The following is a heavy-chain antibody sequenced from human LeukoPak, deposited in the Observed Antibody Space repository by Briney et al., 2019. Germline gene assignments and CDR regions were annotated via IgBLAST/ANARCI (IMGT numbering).Heavy chain of an antibody. Sequence: PGGSLRLSCAASGFTFSVNTMHWVRQAPGKGLEWVAVISYDGSNKYYADSVKGRFTISRDNSKNTLYLQMDSLRAEDTAVYYCARDHYGEAFDYWGQGTLVTVSS. D-gene: IGHD4-17*01. CDR2: ISYDGSNK. CDR3: ARDHYGEAFDY. J-gene: IGHJ4*02. V-gene: IGHV3-30-3*01. CDR1: GFTFSVNT.